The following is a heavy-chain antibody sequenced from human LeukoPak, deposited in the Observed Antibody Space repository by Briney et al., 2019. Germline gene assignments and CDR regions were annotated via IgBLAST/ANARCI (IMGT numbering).Heavy chain of an antibody. CDR2: ISGSGGST. D-gene: IGHD3-22*01. CDR3: ASQYYYDSSGS. J-gene: IGHJ5*02. V-gene: IGHV3-23*01. CDR1: GFTFNNYA. Sequence: GGSLRLSCAASGFTFNNYAMNWVRQAPGKGLEWISGISGSGGSTYYADSVKGRFTISRDNSKNTLYLQMNSLRAEDTAVYYCASQYYYDSSGSWGQGTLVTVSS.